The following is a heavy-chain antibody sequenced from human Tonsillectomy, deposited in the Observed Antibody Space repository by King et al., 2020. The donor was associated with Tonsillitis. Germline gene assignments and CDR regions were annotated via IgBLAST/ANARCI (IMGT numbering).Heavy chain of an antibody. CDR2: IRYDGSNK. Sequence: VQLVESGGGVVQPGGSLRLSCAASGFTFSSYGMHWVRQAPGKGLEWVAFIRYDGSNKYYADSVKGRFTISRDNSKNTLYLQMNSLRAEDTAVYYCAKDEGSVAVAGTAFDYWGQGTLVTVSS. CDR1: GFTFSSYG. V-gene: IGHV3-30*02. J-gene: IGHJ4*02. CDR3: AKDEGSVAVAGTAFDY. D-gene: IGHD6-19*01.